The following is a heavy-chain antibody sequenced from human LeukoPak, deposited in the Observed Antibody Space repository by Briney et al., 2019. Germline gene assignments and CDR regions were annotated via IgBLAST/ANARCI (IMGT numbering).Heavy chain of an antibody. CDR3: AASPDYYDSSGYSYYFDY. J-gene: IGHJ4*02. Sequence: GTSVKVSCKASGFTFTSSAVQWVRQARGQRLEWIGWSVVGSGNTNYAQKFQGRVTITRDMSTSTAYMELSSLRSEDTAVYYCAASPDYYDSSGYSYYFDYWGQGTLVTVFS. CDR2: SVVGSGNT. V-gene: IGHV1-58*01. CDR1: GFTFTSSA. D-gene: IGHD3-22*01.